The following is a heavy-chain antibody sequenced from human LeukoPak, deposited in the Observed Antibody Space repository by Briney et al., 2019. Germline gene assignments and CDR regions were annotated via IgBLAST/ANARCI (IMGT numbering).Heavy chain of an antibody. CDR2: VFYSENS. J-gene: IGHJ6*03. D-gene: IGHD3-10*01. Sequence: PSETLSLTCTVSGGSISSNSWSWIRQPPGKGLEWIGYVFYSENSNYNPSLKSRVTISIDTSKNQFSLNLSSVTAADTAVYYCARHIYGAYYYMDVWGKGTTVTVSS. V-gene: IGHV4-59*08. CDR3: ARHIYGAYYYMDV. CDR1: GGSISSNS.